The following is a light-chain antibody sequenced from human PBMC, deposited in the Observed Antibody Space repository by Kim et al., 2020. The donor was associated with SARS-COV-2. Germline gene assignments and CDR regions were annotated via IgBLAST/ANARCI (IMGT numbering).Light chain of an antibody. CDR2: QDS. V-gene: IGLV3-1*01. J-gene: IGLJ2*01. CDR3: QAWDSSPYVV. Sequence: VSPEQTASITCSGDKLGDKYACWYQQKPGQSPVLVIYQDSKRPSGIPERFSGSNSGNTATLTISGTQAMDEADYYCQAWDSSPYVVFGGGTQLTVL. CDR1: KLGDKY.